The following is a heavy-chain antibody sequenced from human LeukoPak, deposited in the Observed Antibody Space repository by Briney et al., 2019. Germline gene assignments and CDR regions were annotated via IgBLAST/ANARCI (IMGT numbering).Heavy chain of an antibody. V-gene: IGHV4-59*01. CDR1: GGSINTYY. D-gene: IGHD3-22*01. CDR2: IYYSGNT. CDR3: ARGGPRLYYYYMDV. Sequence: SETLSLTCTVSGGSINTYYWSWIRQPPGKGLEWIGYIYYSGNTHYNPSLKSRVTISVDTSKNQFSLNLRSVTAADTAMYYCARGGPRLYYYYMDVWGKGTTVTISS. J-gene: IGHJ6*03.